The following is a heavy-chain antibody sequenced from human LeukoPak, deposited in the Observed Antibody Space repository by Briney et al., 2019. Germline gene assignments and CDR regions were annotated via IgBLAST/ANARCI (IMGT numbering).Heavy chain of an antibody. CDR1: GFTFDDYA. CDR2: ISGDGGST. Sequence: GGSLRLSCAASGFTFDDYAMHWVRQAPGKGLEWVSLISGDGGSTYYADSVKGRFTISRDNSKNSLYLQMNSLRTEDTALYYCAKECGASSSWHDALDIWGQGTKVTISS. D-gene: IGHD6-13*01. V-gene: IGHV3-43*02. CDR3: AKECGASSSWHDALDI. J-gene: IGHJ3*02.